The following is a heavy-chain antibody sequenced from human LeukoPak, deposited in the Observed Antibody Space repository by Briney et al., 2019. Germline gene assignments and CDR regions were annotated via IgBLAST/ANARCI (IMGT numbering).Heavy chain of an antibody. Sequence: SETLSLTCTVSGGSISSHYWSWIRQPPGKGLEWIGYIYYSGSTNYNPSLKSRVTISVDTSKNQFSLKLSSVTAADTAVYYCARECRDSHYYDSSDPLHAFDIWGQGTMVTVSS. V-gene: IGHV4-59*11. CDR1: GGSISSHY. CDR2: IYYSGST. CDR3: ARECRDSHYYDSSDPLHAFDI. D-gene: IGHD3-22*01. J-gene: IGHJ3*02.